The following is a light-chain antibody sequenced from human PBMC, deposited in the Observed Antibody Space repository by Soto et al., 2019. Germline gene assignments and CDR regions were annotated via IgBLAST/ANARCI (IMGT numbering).Light chain of an antibody. CDR1: QTISSN. CDR2: GAS. Sequence: EIVMTQSPATLSVSPGERATLSCRASQTISSNLAWYQQKPGQAPRLLIHGASTRATGVPARFSGSGSGTDFTLTISRLEPEDFAVYYCQQYGGSPQTFGQGTNVEIK. J-gene: IGKJ1*01. V-gene: IGKV3-15*01. CDR3: QQYGGSPQT.